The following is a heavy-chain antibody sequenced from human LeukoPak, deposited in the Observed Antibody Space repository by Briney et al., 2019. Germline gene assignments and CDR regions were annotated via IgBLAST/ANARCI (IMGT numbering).Heavy chain of an antibody. CDR2: IYPGDSDT. D-gene: IGHD3-22*01. CDR3: ARQRDSGYPYDMYV. CDR1: AYIFAIYC. V-gene: IGHV5-51*01. J-gene: IGHJ6*04. Sequence: GESLKISCTGSAYIFAIYCMAWVRQMPGKGLDWMGIIYPGDSDTRCSPSFQGQVTISADKSINTAYLQWSSLKASDTAMYYCARQRDSGYPYDMYVRGKGTTVTVSS.